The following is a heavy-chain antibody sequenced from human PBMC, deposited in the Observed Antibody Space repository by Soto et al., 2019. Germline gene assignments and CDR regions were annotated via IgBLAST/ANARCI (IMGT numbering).Heavy chain of an antibody. D-gene: IGHD2-15*01. V-gene: IGHV1-3*01. CDR1: GYTFTSYA. CDR3: ARDLGGWPDY. CDR2: SNAGNGNT. Sequence: QVQLVQSGAEVKKPGASVKVSCKASGYTFTSYAMHWVRQAPGQRLEWMGWSNAGNGNTKYSQKFHGRVTITRDTSASTAYMELSSLRSEDTAVYYCARDLGGWPDYWGQGTLVTVSS. J-gene: IGHJ4*02.